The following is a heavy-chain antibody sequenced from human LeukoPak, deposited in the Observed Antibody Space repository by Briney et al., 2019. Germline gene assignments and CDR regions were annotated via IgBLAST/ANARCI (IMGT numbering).Heavy chain of an antibody. Sequence: ASVKVSCKASGYTFTSYAISWVRQAPGQGLEWMGGIIPIFGTANYAQKFQGRVTITADESTSTAYMELSSLRSEDTAVYYCASMTTVTTWLDYWGQGTLVTVSS. V-gene: IGHV1-69*13. CDR1: GYTFTSYA. D-gene: IGHD4-17*01. CDR2: IIPIFGTA. J-gene: IGHJ4*02. CDR3: ASMTTVTTWLDY.